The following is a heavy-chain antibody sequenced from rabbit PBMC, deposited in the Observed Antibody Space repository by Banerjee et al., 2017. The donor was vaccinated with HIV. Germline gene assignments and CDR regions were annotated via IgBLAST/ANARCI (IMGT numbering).Heavy chain of an antibody. J-gene: IGHJ4*01. CDR2: IYPGSGST. CDR1: GFSFSGSYY. Sequence: QSLEESGGGLVQPGASLTLTCTASGFSFSGSYYMCWVRQAPGKGLEWIACIYPGSGSTYYASWAKGRFTISKTSSTTVTLQISSLTAADTATWFCARGVGVAGWNFNLWGPGTLVTVS. CDR3: ARGVGVAGWNFNL. D-gene: IGHD4-2*01. V-gene: IGHV1S40*01.